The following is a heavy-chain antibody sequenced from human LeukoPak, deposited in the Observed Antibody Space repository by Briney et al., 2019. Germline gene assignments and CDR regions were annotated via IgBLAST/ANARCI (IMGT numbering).Heavy chain of an antibody. CDR3: ARAGGRSWFDP. V-gene: IGHV1-2*02. CDR1: GYSFTDKY. Sequence: ASVKVSCKASGYSFTDKYMHWVRQAPGQGLEWMGRINPKSGGTNYAQKFQGRVTMTTDTSMSTAYMEVSRLTSDDTAVYYCARAGGRSWFDPWGQGTLVTVSS. CDR2: INPKSGGT. J-gene: IGHJ5*02.